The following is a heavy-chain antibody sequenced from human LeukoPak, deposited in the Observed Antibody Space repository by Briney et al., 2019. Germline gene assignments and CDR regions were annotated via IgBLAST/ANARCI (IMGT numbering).Heavy chain of an antibody. CDR1: SYTFTSYG. CDR2: ISAYNGNT. J-gene: IGHJ5*02. CDR3: ARSYDFWSGYGGNWFDP. Sequence: GASVKVSCKASSYTFTSYGISWVRQAPGQGLEWMGWISAYNGNTNYAQKLQGRVTMTTDTSTSTAYMELRSLRSDDTAVYYCARSYDFWSGYGGNWFDPWGQGTLVTVSS. V-gene: IGHV1-18*01. D-gene: IGHD3-3*01.